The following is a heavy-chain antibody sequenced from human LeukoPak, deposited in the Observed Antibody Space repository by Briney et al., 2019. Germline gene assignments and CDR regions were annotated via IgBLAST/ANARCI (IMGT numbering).Heavy chain of an antibody. Sequence: SVTVSCKASGGTFSSYAISWVRQAPGQGLEWMGGIIPIFGTANYAQKFQGRVTTTADESTSTAYMELSSLRSEDTAVYYCARYCSGGSCPKGYFDYWGQGTLVTVSS. CDR3: ARYCSGGSCPKGYFDY. CDR1: GGTFSSYA. V-gene: IGHV1-69*13. CDR2: IIPIFGTA. D-gene: IGHD2-15*01. J-gene: IGHJ4*02.